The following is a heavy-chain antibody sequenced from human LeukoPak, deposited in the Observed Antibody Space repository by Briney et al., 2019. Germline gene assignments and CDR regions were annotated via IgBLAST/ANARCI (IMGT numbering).Heavy chain of an antibody. Sequence: GGSLRLSCAASGSTFSSYGMHWVRQAPGKGLEWVAFIRYDGSNKYYADSVKGRFTISRDNSKNTLYLQTNSLRAEDTAVYYCAKDDRYCLDYWGQGTLVTVSS. V-gene: IGHV3-30*02. CDR3: AKDDRYCLDY. CDR2: IRYDGSNK. CDR1: GSTFSSYG. J-gene: IGHJ4*02. D-gene: IGHD2-15*01.